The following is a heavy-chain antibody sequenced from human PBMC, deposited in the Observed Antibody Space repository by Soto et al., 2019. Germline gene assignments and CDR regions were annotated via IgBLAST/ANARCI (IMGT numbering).Heavy chain of an antibody. CDR1: GFTFSSYG. V-gene: IGHV3-33*01. Sequence: GGSLRLSCAASGFTFSSYGMHWVRQAPGKGLEWVAVIWYDGSNKYYADSVKGRFTISRDNSKNTLYLQMNSLRAEDTAVYYCARPPFQGVRAPHYCYYYGMDVWGQGTTVTVSS. CDR2: IWYDGSNK. CDR3: ARPPFQGVRAPHYCYYYGMDV. D-gene: IGHD2-21*01. J-gene: IGHJ6*02.